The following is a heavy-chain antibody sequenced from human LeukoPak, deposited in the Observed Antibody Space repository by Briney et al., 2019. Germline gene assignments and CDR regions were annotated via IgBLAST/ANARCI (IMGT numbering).Heavy chain of an antibody. Sequence: GGSLRLSCAASTFPFSSFAFHWVRQAPGKGLEWVAVISHDGSTNRYADSVKGRFTISRDNSNNSLYLQMNSLSAEDTAVYYCARARGKWHLLPLDYWGQGTPVTVSS. CDR1: TFPFSSFA. J-gene: IGHJ4*02. CDR3: ARARGKWHLLPLDY. CDR2: ISHDGSTN. D-gene: IGHD1-26*01. V-gene: IGHV3-30*04.